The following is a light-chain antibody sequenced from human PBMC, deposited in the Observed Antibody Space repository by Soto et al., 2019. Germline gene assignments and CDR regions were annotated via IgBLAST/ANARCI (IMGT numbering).Light chain of an antibody. Sequence: QSVLTKPPSGSAAAGQKVPISCSGSYSNIGNNFVSWYQHFPGSAPKLLIYDNSQRPSGIPDRFSGSKSGSSATLGITGLQTGDEADYYCGTLDSSRSVVVFGVGTKLTVL. V-gene: IGLV1-51*01. CDR3: GTLDSSRSVVV. CDR2: DNS. J-gene: IGLJ2*01. CDR1: YSNIGNNF.